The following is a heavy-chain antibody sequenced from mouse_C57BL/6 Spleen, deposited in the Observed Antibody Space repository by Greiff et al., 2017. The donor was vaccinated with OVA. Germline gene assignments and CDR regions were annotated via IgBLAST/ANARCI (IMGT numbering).Heavy chain of an antibody. J-gene: IGHJ2*01. V-gene: IGHV3-1*01. CDR2: ISYSGST. CDR3: ARSYYGSSPDY. Sequence: EVQRVESGPGMVKPSQSLSLTCTVTGYSITSGYDWHWIRHFPGNKLEWMGYISYSGSTNYNPSLKSRISITHDTSKNHFFLKLNSVTTEDTATYYCARSYYGSSPDYWGQGTTLTVSS. D-gene: IGHD1-1*01. CDR1: GYSITSGYD.